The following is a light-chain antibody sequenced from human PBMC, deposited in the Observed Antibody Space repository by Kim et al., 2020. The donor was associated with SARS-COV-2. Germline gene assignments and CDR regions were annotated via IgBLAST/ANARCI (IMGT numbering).Light chain of an antibody. Sequence: SSVKLPCTHSSGHSTYIIAWNQNQPGKAPRYLMKLEGSGSYNRGSGVPDRFSGSSSGADRYLTTSNLQSEDEADYYCETWNSNTHVFGTGTKVTVL. V-gene: IGLV4-60*03. CDR2: LEGSGSY. CDR1: SGHSTYI. CDR3: ETWNSNTHV. J-gene: IGLJ1*01.